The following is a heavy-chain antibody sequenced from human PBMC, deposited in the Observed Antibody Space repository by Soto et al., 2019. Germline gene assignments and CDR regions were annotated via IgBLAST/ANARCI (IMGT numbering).Heavy chain of an antibody. D-gene: IGHD5-12*01. J-gene: IGHJ4*02. CDR2: ISGSGSET. Sequence: EVQLLESGGGLVQPGGSLRLSCAVSGFTFTKYAMSWVRQAPGKGLEWVSAISGSGSETHYADSVKGRFTISRDNSKNTLSLQMNSLKVDDTAIYFCAKRSGFDSGLFDYWGQGTLVTVSS. CDR1: GFTFTKYA. CDR3: AKRSGFDSGLFDY. V-gene: IGHV3-23*01.